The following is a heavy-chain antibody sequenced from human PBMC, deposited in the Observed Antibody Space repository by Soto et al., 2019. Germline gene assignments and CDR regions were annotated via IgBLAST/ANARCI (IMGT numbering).Heavy chain of an antibody. CDR3: ARDYVVVVVAASAGYGMDV. D-gene: IGHD2-15*01. CDR1: GFTFSSYG. J-gene: IGHJ6*02. CDR2: IWYDGSNK. V-gene: IGHV3-33*01. Sequence: GGSLRLSCAASGFTFSSYGMHWVRQAPGKGLEWVAVIWYDGSNKYYADSVKGRFTISRDNSKNTLYLQMNSLRAEDTAVYYCARDYVVVVVAASAGYGMDVWGQGTTVTVSS.